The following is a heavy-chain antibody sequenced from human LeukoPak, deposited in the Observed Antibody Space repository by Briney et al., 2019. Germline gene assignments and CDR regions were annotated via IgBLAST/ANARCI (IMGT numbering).Heavy chain of an antibody. D-gene: IGHD1-26*01. V-gene: IGHV1-2*02. CDR2: INPNNGDT. CDR3: VRDKGGRYYPPDY. J-gene: IGHJ4*02. Sequence: ASVKVSCKTSGYTFSGYYIHWVRQAPGQGLEWMGWINPNNGDTVYEQKFQGRVTVTRDTSITTAYMELNRLKSDDTAVYYCVRDKGGRYYPPDYWGQGTPVTVSS. CDR1: GYTFSGYY.